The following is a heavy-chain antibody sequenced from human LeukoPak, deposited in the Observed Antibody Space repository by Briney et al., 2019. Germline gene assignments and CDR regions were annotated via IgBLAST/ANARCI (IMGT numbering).Heavy chain of an antibody. CDR2: VSHSDFNKSNGDIT. J-gene: IGHJ3*02. CDR3: ARNPGAFDI. V-gene: IGHV4-59*01. Sequence: SETLSLTCTVSGGSISEDYWSWIRQPPGMGLEWIGYVSHSDFNKSNGDITNYNPSLESRITTSRDTSKNQFSLKLSSMTAADTAVYYCARNPGAFDIWGQGTMVTVSS. CDR1: GGSISEDY.